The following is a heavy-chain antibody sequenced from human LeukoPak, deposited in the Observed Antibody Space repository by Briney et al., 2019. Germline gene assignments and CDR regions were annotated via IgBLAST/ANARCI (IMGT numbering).Heavy chain of an antibody. D-gene: IGHD4-23*01. CDR3: ANLLRWEPY. CDR1: ALTFSSYG. V-gene: IGHV3-30*18. Sequence: GGSLRLCCAASALTFSSYGMQSVRQAPAKGLQWVAVISYDGSNKYYADSVKGRFTISRDNSKNTLYLQMNSLRAEDTAVYYCANLLRWEPYWGQGTLVTVSS. J-gene: IGHJ4*02. CDR2: ISYDGSNK.